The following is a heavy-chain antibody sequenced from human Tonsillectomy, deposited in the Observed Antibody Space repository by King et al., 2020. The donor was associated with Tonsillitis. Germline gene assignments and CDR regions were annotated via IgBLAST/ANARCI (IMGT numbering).Heavy chain of an antibody. CDR3: TAFFDFFDF. D-gene: IGHD3-3*01. CDR2: IKSKTDGGTI. CDR1: GFIFSNAW. Sequence: VQLVESGGGLVKPGGSLRLSCAASGFIFSNAWMTWVRQAPGKGLGWVGRIKSKTDGGTIDYAAPVKGRFTILRDDSKNTLYLQMNSLKTEDTAVYYCTAFFDFFDFWGQGTLVTVSS. V-gene: IGHV3-15*01. J-gene: IGHJ4*02.